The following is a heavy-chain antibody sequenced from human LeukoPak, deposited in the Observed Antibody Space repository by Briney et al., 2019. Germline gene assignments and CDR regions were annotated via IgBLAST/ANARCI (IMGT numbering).Heavy chain of an antibody. D-gene: IGHD3-22*01. CDR3: ARHLRPYYDSSGYDY. CDR2: IDPDGSHQ. CDR1: GFTFSSYW. Sequence: PGGSLRLSCVASGFTFSSYWATWVRQAPGKGLEWVANIDPDGSHQYYVDSVKGRFTISKDNAKNSLYLQTNSLRAEDTAVYYCARHLRPYYDSSGYDYWGQGTLVTVSS. V-gene: IGHV3-7*03. J-gene: IGHJ4*02.